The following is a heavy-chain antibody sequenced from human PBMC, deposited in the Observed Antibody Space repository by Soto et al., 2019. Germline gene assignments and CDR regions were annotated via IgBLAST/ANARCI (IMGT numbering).Heavy chain of an antibody. CDR2: ISAYNGNT. CDR1: GYTFTSYG. V-gene: IGHV1-18*01. D-gene: IGHD1-26*01. J-gene: IGHJ3*02. CDR3: ARARIVGADNDAFDI. Sequence: ASVKVSCKASGYTFTSYGISWVRQAPGQGLEWMGWISAYNGNTNYAQKLQGRVTMTTDTSTSTAYMELRSLRSDDTALYYCARARIVGADNDAFDIWGQGTMVTVSS.